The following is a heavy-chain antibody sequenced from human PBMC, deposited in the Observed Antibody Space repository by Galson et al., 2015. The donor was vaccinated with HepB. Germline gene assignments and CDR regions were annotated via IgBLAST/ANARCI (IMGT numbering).Heavy chain of an antibody. CDR1: RFTFSDYY. V-gene: IGHV3-11*06. D-gene: IGHD6-6*01. J-gene: IGHJ6*02. Sequence: LRLSCAASRFTFSDYYLSWIRQAPGKGLEWVSYISGSSSYTNYADSVKGRFTISRDNAKNSLYLQMNSLRAEDTAVYYCARDRLPDHYGMDVWGQGTTVTVSS. CDR3: ARDRLPDHYGMDV. CDR2: ISGSSSYT.